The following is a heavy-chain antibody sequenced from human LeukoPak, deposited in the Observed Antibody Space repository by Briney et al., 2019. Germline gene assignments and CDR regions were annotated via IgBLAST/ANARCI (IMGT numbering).Heavy chain of an antibody. CDR3: AREEELEGPYFDY. CDR1: GGSISSYY. D-gene: IGHD1-1*01. V-gene: IGHV4-4*07. Sequence: PSETLSLTCTVSGGSISSYYWSWIRQPAGKGLEWIGRIYTSGSTNYNPSLKSRVTISVDKSKNQFSLKLSSVTAAGTAVYYCAREEELEGPYFDYWGQGTLVTVSS. J-gene: IGHJ4*02. CDR2: IYTSGST.